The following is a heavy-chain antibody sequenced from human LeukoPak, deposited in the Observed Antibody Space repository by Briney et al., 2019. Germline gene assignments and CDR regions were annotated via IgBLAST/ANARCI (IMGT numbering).Heavy chain of an antibody. J-gene: IGHJ6*02. Sequence: SETLSLTCTVSGGSISGHYWTWIRQPPGKGLEWIGQIHYSGRPDYSPSLKSRVTISVDTSKNQLSLKVTSVTGADTAVYYCARFGVDYDMDVWGQGTTVTVSS. CDR2: IHYSGRP. V-gene: IGHV4-59*11. CDR3: ARFGVDYDMDV. CDR1: GGSISGHY. D-gene: IGHD3-16*01.